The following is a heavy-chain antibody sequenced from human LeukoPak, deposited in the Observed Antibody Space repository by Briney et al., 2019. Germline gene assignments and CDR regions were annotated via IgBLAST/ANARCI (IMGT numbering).Heavy chain of an antibody. Sequence: SETLSLTCAVYGGSFSGYYWSWIRQPPGKGLEWIGEINHSGSTNYNPSLKSRVTISVDTSKNQFSLKLSSVTAAVTAVYYCARGKRTIFGVVIIRNWFDPWGQGTLVTVSS. CDR3: ARGKRTIFGVVIIRNWFDP. J-gene: IGHJ5*02. V-gene: IGHV4-34*01. CDR2: INHSGST. D-gene: IGHD3-3*01. CDR1: GGSFSGYY.